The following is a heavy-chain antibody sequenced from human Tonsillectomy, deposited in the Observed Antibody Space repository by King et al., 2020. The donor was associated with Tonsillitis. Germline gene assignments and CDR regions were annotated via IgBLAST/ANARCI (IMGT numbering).Heavy chain of an antibody. D-gene: IGHD3-10*01. CDR3: ARPYGGKNYYGSGSYFPGGRLYYYGMDV. CDR1: GGTFSSYA. J-gene: IGHJ6*02. V-gene: IGHV1-69*01. CDR2: IIPIFGTA. Sequence: VQLVESGAEVKKPGSSVKVSCKASGGTFSSYAISWVRQAPGQGLEWMGGIIPIFGTANYAQKFQGRVTITADESTSTAYMELSSLRSEDTAVYYCARPYGGKNYYGSGSYFPGGRLYYYGMDVWGQGTTVTVSS.